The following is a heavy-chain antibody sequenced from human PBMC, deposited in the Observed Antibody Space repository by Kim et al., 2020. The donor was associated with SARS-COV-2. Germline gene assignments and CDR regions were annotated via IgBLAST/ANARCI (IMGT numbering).Heavy chain of an antibody. CDR1: GFTFSSYG. CDR2: IWYDGSNK. D-gene: IGHD3-22*01. Sequence: GGSLRLSCAASGFTFSSYGMHWVRQAPGKGLEWVAVIWYDGSNKYYADSVKGRFTISRDNSKNTLYLQMNSLRAEDTAVYYCARGSPYYYDSIAPNVDYWGQGTLGTVSS. CDR3: ARGSPYYYDSIAPNVDY. J-gene: IGHJ4*02. V-gene: IGHV3-33*01.